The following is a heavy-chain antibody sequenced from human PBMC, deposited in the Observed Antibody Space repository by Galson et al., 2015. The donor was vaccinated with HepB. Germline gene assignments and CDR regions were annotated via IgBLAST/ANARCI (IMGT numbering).Heavy chain of an antibody. V-gene: IGHV1-69*13. D-gene: IGHD2-2*01. CDR2: IIPIFGTA. CDR3: ARTAPTYPGAFDI. CDR1: GYTLTELS. J-gene: IGHJ3*02. Sequence: SVKVSCKVSGYTLTELSMHWVRQAPGQGLEWMGGIIPIFGTANYAQKFQGRVTITADESTSTAYMELSSLRSEDTAVYYCARTAPTYPGAFDIWGQGTMVTVSS.